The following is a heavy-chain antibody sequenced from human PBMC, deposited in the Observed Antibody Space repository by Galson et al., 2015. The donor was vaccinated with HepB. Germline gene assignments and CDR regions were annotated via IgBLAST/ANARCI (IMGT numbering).Heavy chain of an antibody. J-gene: IGHJ4*02. V-gene: IGHV3-30*04. CDR2: ISYDGSNK. D-gene: IGHD5-18*01. CDR3: ASGSGYSYGYPFDY. Sequence: SLRLSCAASGFTFSSYAMHWVRQAPGKGLEWVAVISYDGSNKYYADSVKGRFTISRDNSKNTPYLQMNSLRAEDTAVYYCASGSGYSYGYPFDYWGQGTLVTVSS. CDR1: GFTFSSYA.